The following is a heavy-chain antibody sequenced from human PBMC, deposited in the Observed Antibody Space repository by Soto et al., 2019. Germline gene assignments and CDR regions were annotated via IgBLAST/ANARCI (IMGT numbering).Heavy chain of an antibody. CDR2: INPNSGGT. CDR1: GYTFTGYY. D-gene: IGHD3-10*01. V-gene: IGHV1-2*02. J-gene: IGHJ4*02. CDR3: AKDSSPGPG. Sequence: GASVKVSCKASGYTFTGYYMHWVRQAPGQGLEWMGWINPNSGGTNYAQKFQGRFTISRDNSKNTLYLQMNSLRAEDTAVYYCAKDSSPGPGGGQGTLVTVSS.